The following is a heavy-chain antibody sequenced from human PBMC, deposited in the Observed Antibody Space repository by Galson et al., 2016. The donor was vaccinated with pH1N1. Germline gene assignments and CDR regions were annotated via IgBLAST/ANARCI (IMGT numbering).Heavy chain of an antibody. CDR3: ARHSTSGFPTIEVAARRRPFDV. D-gene: IGHD6-19*01. CDR1: GGSFRGYY. J-gene: IGHJ3*01. Sequence: LTCAVYGGSFRGYYWSWIRQSPEKGLEWIGEINHGGSTNYNPSLEGRVALSLDTSKNQFSLRLMAVTAADTAVYFCARHSTSGFPTIEVAARRRPFDVWGQGTLVTVSS. V-gene: IGHV4-34*01. CDR2: INHGGST.